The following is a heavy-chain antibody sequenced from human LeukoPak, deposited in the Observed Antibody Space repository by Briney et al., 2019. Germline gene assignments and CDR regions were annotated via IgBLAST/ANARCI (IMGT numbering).Heavy chain of an antibody. CDR1: GFXFSNYX. Sequence: GFXFSNYXMSWVRQAPGKRLEWVSAVTGRGGSTYYADSVKGRFTISRDNSRNTLFLQMNSLRAEDTAIYYCAKWGDFDILTGYYVSDFWGQGTLVTVSS. V-gene: IGHV3-23*01. J-gene: IGHJ4*02. CDR3: AKWGDFDILTGYYVSDF. D-gene: IGHD3-9*01. CDR2: VTGRGGST.